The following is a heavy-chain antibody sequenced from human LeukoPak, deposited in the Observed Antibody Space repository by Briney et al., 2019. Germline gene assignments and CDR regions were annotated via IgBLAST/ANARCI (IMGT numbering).Heavy chain of an antibody. J-gene: IGHJ5*02. CDR3: ARGNSPGGLLDP. Sequence: GGSLSLSCAASGFTFSGHWMHWVRQAPGKGLVWVSRINTDGGTTYYADSVKGRFTISRDNAKDTLYLQMDSLRAEDTAVYFCARGNSPGGLLDPLVQGALVTVSS. D-gene: IGHD1-14*01. V-gene: IGHV3-74*01. CDR1: GFTFSGHW. CDR2: INTDGGTT.